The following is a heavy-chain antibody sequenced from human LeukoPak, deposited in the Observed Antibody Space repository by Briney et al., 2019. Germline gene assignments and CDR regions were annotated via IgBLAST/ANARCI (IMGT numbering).Heavy chain of an antibody. CDR2: IIPILGIA. D-gene: IGHD6-19*01. CDR3: ARDIGSSGWYRELSDY. Sequence: GASVKVSCKASGGTFSSYAISWVRQAPGQGLEWMGRIIPILGIANYAQKFQGRVTITADKSTSTAYMELSSLRSEDTAVYYCARDIGSSGWYRELSDYWGQGTLVTVSS. J-gene: IGHJ4*02. V-gene: IGHV1-69*04. CDR1: GGTFSSYA.